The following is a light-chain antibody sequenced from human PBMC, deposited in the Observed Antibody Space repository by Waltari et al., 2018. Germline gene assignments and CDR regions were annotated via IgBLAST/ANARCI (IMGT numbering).Light chain of an antibody. CDR3: QQRNTWPIT. Sequence: ENELTQSPATLSLSPGERATLSCRASQSVSSFVAWYQQKPGQAPRLLIYDASNMATGIPARFSGSGSGTDFTLTIRSLEPEDFAVYYCQQRNTWPITFGQGTRLEIK. J-gene: IGKJ5*01. V-gene: IGKV3-11*01. CDR1: QSVSSF. CDR2: DAS.